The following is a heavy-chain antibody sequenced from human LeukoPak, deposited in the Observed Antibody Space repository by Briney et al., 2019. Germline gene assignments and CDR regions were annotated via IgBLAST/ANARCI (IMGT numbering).Heavy chain of an antibody. CDR2: FDPEDGER. V-gene: IGHV1-24*01. D-gene: IGHD3-3*01. J-gene: IGHJ5*02. CDR1: GYTLNEVS. CDR3: ATENFGLCSPCGP. Sequence: ASVKVSCKVAGYTLNEVSLHWVRQAPGKGLEWMGGFDPEDGERIYAQKFQGRVTMTEDTSTDTAYMELSSLTSEDTAMYYCATENFGLCSPCGPWCQGTLVTVSS.